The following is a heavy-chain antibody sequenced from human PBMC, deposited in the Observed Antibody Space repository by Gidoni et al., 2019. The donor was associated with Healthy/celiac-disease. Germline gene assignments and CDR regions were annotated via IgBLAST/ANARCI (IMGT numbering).Heavy chain of an antibody. Sequence: QVQLQQWGAGLLQPSATLSLTCAVYGGSFSGYYWSWIRQPPGKGLEWIGEINHSGSTNYNPSLKSRFTISVDTSKNQFSLKLSSVTAADTAVYYCARGRGPIVRYFDYWGQGTLVTVSS. CDR1: GGSFSGYY. V-gene: IGHV4-34*01. J-gene: IGHJ4*02. CDR3: ARGRGPIVRYFDY. D-gene: IGHD3-22*01. CDR2: INHSGST.